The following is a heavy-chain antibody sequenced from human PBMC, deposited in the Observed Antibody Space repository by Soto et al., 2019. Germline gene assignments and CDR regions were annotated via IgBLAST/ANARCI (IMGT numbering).Heavy chain of an antibody. CDR3: ARSRVAAAGTSYYYYGMDV. CDR1: GFTFSSYA. Sequence: GGSLRLSCAASGFTFSSYAMHWVRQAPGKGLEWVAVISYDGSNKYYADSVKGRFTISRDNSKNTLYLQMNSLRAEDTAVYYCARSRVAAAGTSYYYYGMDVWGQGTTVTVSS. CDR2: ISYDGSNK. D-gene: IGHD6-13*01. V-gene: IGHV3-30-3*01. J-gene: IGHJ6*02.